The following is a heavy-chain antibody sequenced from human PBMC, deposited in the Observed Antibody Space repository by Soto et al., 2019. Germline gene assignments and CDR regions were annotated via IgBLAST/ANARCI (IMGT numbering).Heavy chain of an antibody. D-gene: IGHD6-13*01. V-gene: IGHV1-69*02. CDR1: GGTFSSYT. Sequence: QVQLVQSGAEVKKPGSSVKVSCKASGGTFSSYTISWVRQAPGQGLEWMGRIIPILGIANYAQKFQGRVTITADKSTSTAYMELSSLRSEDTAVYYCARASYAAAAGKGFDYWGQGTLVTVSS. CDR3: ARASYAAAAGKGFDY. CDR2: IIPILGIA. J-gene: IGHJ4*02.